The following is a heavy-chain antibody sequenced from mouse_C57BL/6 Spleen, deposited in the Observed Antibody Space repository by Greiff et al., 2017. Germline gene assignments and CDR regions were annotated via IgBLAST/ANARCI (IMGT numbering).Heavy chain of an antibody. CDR1: GYTFTSYW. J-gene: IGHJ2*01. Sequence: QVQLKQPGAELVRPGSSVKLSCKASGYTFTSYWMDWVKQRPGQGLEWIGNIYPSDSETHYNQKFKDKATLTVDKSSSTAYMQLSSLTSEDSAVYYCAKRGKLGKGFDYWGQGTTLTVSS. D-gene: IGHD4-1*01. V-gene: IGHV1-61*01. CDR2: IYPSDSET. CDR3: AKRGKLGKGFDY.